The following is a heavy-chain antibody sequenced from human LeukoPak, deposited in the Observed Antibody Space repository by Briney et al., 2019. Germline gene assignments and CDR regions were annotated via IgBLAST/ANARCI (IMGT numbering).Heavy chain of an antibody. CDR1: GFTFSSYA. V-gene: IGHV3-23*01. CDR3: AKRDASGNYFLDY. Sequence: GGSLRLSSAASGFTFSSYAMSWVRQAPGKGLEWVSAISGSGGSTYYADSVKGRFTISRDNSKNKLYLQMNSLRAEDTAVYYCAKRDASGNYFLDYWGQGTLVTVSS. J-gene: IGHJ4*02. CDR2: ISGSGGST. D-gene: IGHD3-10*01.